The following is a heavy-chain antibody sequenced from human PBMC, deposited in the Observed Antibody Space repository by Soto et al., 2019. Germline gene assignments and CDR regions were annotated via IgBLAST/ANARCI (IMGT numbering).Heavy chain of an antibody. V-gene: IGHV1-69*01. Sequence: QVQLVQSGAEVKKPGSSVKVSCKASGGTFSSYAISWVRQAPGQGREWMGGIIPIFGTANYAQKFQGKVTITADESTSTAYMELSSLRSEDTAVYYCARFRRRYSGYDSGPYYYYYGMDVWGQGTTVTVSS. CDR3: ARFRRRYSGYDSGPYYYYYGMDV. CDR1: GGTFSSYA. J-gene: IGHJ6*02. D-gene: IGHD5-12*01. CDR2: IIPIFGTA.